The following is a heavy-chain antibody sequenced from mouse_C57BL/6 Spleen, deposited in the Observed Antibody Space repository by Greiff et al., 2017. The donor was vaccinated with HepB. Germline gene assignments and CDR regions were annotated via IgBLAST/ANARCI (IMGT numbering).Heavy chain of an antibody. CDR2: IHPNSGST. CDR1: GYTFTSYW. J-gene: IGHJ2*01. D-gene: IGHD1-1*01. CDR3: ARLGTTVVEDY. Sequence: VQLQQSGAELVKPGASVKLSCKASGYTFTSYWMHWVKQRPGQGLEWIGMIHPNSGSTNYNEKFKSKATLTVDKSSSTAYMQLSSLTSEDSAVYYCARLGTTVVEDYWGQSTTLTVSS. V-gene: IGHV1-64*01.